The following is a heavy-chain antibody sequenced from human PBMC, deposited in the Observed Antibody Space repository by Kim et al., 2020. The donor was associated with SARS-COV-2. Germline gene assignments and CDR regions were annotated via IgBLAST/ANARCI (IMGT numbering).Heavy chain of an antibody. Sequence: GESLKISCKGSGYSFTSYWISWVRQMPGKGLEWMGRIDPSDSYTNYSPSFQGHVTISADKSISTAYLQWSSLKASDTAMYYCARHGAMIVVEGGMDVWGQGTTVTVSS. D-gene: IGHD3-22*01. CDR2: IDPSDSYT. J-gene: IGHJ6*02. V-gene: IGHV5-10-1*01. CDR1: GYSFTSYW. CDR3: ARHGAMIVVEGGMDV.